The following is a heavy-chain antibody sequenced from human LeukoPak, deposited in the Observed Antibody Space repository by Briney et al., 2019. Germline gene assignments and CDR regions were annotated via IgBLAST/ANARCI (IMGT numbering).Heavy chain of an antibody. CDR3: AREGADTAMPFDY. J-gene: IGHJ4*02. CDR2: INPSGGST. CDR1: GYTFTSYY. D-gene: IGHD5-18*01. Sequence: GASVKVSCKASGYTFTSYYMHWVRQAPGQGLECMGIINPSGGSTSYAQKLQGRVTMSRDTSTSTVYMELSSLRSEDTAVYYCAREGADTAMPFDYWGQGTLVTVSS. V-gene: IGHV1-46*01.